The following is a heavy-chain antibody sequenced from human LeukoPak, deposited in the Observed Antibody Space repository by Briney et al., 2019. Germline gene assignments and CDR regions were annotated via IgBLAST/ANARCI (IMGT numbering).Heavy chain of an antibody. J-gene: IGHJ5*02. D-gene: IGHD6-13*01. CDR1: GFTFSSYW. CDR2: IKQDGNEK. CDR3: ARLRIAAAGWFDP. Sequence: GGSLRLSCAASGFTFSSYWMSWVRQAPGKGLEWVANIKQDGNEKYYVDSVKGRFTISRDNAKNSLYLQMNSLRAEDTAVYYCARLRIAAAGWFDPWGQGTLVTVSS. V-gene: IGHV3-7*03.